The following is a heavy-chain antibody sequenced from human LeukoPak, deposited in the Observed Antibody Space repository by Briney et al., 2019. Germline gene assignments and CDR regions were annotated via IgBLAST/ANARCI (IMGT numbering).Heavy chain of an antibody. V-gene: IGHV1-69*13. J-gene: IGHJ4*02. Sequence: ASVKVSCKASGGTFSSYAIGWVRQAPGQGLEWMGGIIPIFGTANYAQKFQGRVTITADESTSTAYMELSSLRSEDTAVYYCARLRSFPYYFDYWGQGTLVTVSS. CDR1: GGTFSSYA. CDR2: IIPIFGTA. D-gene: IGHD1-26*01. CDR3: ARLRSFPYYFDY.